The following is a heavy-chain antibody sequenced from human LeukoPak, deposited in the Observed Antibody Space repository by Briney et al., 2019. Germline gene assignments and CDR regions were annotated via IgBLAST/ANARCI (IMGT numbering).Heavy chain of an antibody. CDR3: VRLVAVPDAYFDY. CDR1: GFTFSGYW. D-gene: IGHD2-2*01. Sequence: PGGSLRLSCAASGFTFSGYWMHWDRQAPGKGLVWVSRINSDGYSTAYADSVKGRFTISRDNAKNTLYLQMNSLRAEDTAVYYCVRLVAVPDAYFDYWGQGTLVTVSS. J-gene: IGHJ4*02. V-gene: IGHV3-74*01. CDR2: INSDGYST.